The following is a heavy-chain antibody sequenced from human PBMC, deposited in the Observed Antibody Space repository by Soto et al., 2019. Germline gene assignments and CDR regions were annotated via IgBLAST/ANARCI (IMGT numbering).Heavy chain of an antibody. CDR3: ARIGESSGWSHYMDD. J-gene: IGHJ6*03. CDR2: IFSNDEK. V-gene: IGHV2-26*01. D-gene: IGHD6-19*01. CDR1: GFPLSNARMG. Sequence: QVTLKESAPVLVKLTEPLTLTGTVSGFPLSNARMGVSWIRQPPGKALECLAHIFSNDEKSSSTSLKSRLTIAKYTSKSHVVLTMTNMDPLDTATYDCARIGESSGWSHYMDDWGKETTVTVSS.